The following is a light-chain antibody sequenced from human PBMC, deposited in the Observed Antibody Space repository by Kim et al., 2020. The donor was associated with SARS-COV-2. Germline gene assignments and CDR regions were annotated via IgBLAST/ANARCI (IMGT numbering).Light chain of an antibody. J-gene: IGLJ1*01. V-gene: IGLV2-11*01. CDR2: DVS. CDR3: CSYAGSYTRYV. Sequence: SVTISCTGTSSDVGGYNYVSWYQQHPGKAPKLMIYDVSKRPSGVPDRSSGSKSGNTASLTISGLQAEDEADYYCCSYAGSYTRYVFGTGTKVTVL. CDR1: SSDVGGYNY.